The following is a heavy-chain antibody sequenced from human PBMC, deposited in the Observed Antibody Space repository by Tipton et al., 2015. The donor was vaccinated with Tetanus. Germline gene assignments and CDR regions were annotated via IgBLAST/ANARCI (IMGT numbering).Heavy chain of an antibody. D-gene: IGHD6-6*01. Sequence: TLSLTCTVSGGSISSYYWSWIRQPPGKGLEWMGYIHHTGSTYYNPSLETRITLSVDTSKNQFSLKLTSVTAGDTAVYFCVKFEYRTSFASWGQGALVTVSS. CDR3: VKFEYRTSFAS. J-gene: IGHJ4*02. V-gene: IGHV4-59*06. CDR2: IHHTGST. CDR1: GGSISSYY.